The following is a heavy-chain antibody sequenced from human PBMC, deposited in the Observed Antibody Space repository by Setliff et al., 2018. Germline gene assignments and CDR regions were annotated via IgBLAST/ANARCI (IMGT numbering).Heavy chain of an antibody. Sequence: SVKVSCKASGDTFSSYGISWVRQAPGQGLEWMGGTIPMFGSTSYAQKFQGRVTIITDESTTTAYMELSSLGSEDTAVYFCARDRFYNSWSGTSITAPHDAFDIWGQGTMVTVSS. CDR3: ARDRFYNSWSGTSITAPHDAFDI. D-gene: IGHD3-3*01. V-gene: IGHV1-69*05. J-gene: IGHJ3*02. CDR2: TIPMFGST. CDR1: GDTFSSYG.